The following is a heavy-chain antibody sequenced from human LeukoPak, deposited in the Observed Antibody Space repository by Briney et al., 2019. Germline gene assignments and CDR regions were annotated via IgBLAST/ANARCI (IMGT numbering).Heavy chain of an antibody. CDR2: IGTSGDT. J-gene: IGHJ4*02. V-gene: IGHV3-23*01. Sequence: GDSLRLSCVASGFTFNIYPMTWVRQSPGKGLEWVSTIGTSGDTYYADSVKGRFTIPRDDSENTLYLQMHSLGAEDTAVYYCAKSRIVDRRGYFDYWGQGTLVTVSS. D-gene: IGHD2-15*01. CDR1: GFTFNIYP. CDR3: AKSRIVDRRGYFDY.